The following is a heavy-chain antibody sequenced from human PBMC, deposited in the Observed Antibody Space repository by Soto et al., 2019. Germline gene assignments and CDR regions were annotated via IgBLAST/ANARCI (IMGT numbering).Heavy chain of an antibody. D-gene: IGHD3-3*01. CDR3: ARDSYDFWSGYRGGFDY. CDR1: GFTVSSNY. Sequence: PGGSLRLSCAASGFTVSSNYMSWVRQAPGKGLEWVSVIYSGGSTYYADSVKGRFTISRDNSKNTLYLQMNSLRAEDTAVYYCARDSYDFWSGYRGGFDYWGHGTLVTVSS. V-gene: IGHV3-53*01. J-gene: IGHJ4*01. CDR2: IYSGGST.